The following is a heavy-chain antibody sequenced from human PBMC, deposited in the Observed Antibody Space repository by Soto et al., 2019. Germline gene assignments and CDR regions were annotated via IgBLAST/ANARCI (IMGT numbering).Heavy chain of an antibody. D-gene: IGHD3-3*01. CDR3: AREMRFLEWLPPSGPYYYGMDV. V-gene: IGHV1-69*13. CDR2: IIPIFGTA. Sequence: ASVKVSCKASGGTFSSYAISWVRQAPGQGLEWMGGIIPIFGTANYAQKFQGRVTITADESTSTAYMELSSLRSEDTAVYYCAREMRFLEWLPPSGPYYYGMDVWGQGTTVTVSS. CDR1: GGTFSSYA. J-gene: IGHJ6*02.